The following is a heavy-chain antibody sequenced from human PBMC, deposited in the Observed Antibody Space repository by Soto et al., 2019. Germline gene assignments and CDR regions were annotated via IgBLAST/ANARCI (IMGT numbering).Heavy chain of an antibody. CDR1: GFIFSNYW. CDR2: IDHDGPT. V-gene: IGHV3-74*01. CDR3: VSDSHGDY. Sequence: EVQLVESGGGLVQPGGSLRLSCAGSGFIFSNYWMHWVRQAPGKGLEWVSRIDHDGPTDYADSVRGRFTVSRDNAESTLYLQMNSLRPEDTAVYYCVSDSHGDYWGQGTLFTVSS. J-gene: IGHJ4*02.